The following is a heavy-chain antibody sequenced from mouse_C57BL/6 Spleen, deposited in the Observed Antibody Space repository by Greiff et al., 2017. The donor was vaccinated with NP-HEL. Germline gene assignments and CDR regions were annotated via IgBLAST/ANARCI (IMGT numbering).Heavy chain of an antibody. CDR1: GYAFSSSW. Sequence: QVQLQQSGPELVKPGASVKISCKASGYAFSSSWMNWVKQRPGKGLEWIGRIYPGDGDTNYNGKFKGKATLTADKSSSTAYMQLSSLTSEDSAVYFCARCDYDWFAYWGQGTLVTVSA. CDR3: ARCDYDWFAY. J-gene: IGHJ3*01. V-gene: IGHV1-82*01. D-gene: IGHD2-4*01. CDR2: IYPGDGDT.